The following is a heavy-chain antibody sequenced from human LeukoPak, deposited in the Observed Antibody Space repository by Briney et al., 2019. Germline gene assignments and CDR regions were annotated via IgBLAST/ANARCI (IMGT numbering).Heavy chain of an antibody. Sequence: PGGSLRLSCAASGFTFDDYGMSWVRQAPGKGLEWVSGINWNGGSTGYADSVKGRFTISRDNSKNTLYLQMNSLRAEDTAVYYCARVWQQQLASDDAFDIWGQGTMVTVSS. CDR1: GFTFDDYG. V-gene: IGHV3-20*04. CDR2: INWNGGST. D-gene: IGHD6-13*01. J-gene: IGHJ3*02. CDR3: ARVWQQQLASDDAFDI.